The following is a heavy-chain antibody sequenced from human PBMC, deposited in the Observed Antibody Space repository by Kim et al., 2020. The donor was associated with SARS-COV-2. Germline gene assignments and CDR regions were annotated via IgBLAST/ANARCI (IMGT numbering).Heavy chain of an antibody. CDR3: ARDRGLLWFGEGHFDI. CDR2: ISYDGSNK. CDR1: GFTFSSYA. D-gene: IGHD3-10*01. J-gene: IGHJ3*02. V-gene: IGHV3-30*04. Sequence: GGSLRLSCAASGFTFSSYAMHWVRQAPGKGLEWVAVISYDGSNKYYADSVKGRFTISRDNSKNTLYLQMNSLRAEDTAVYYCARDRGLLWFGEGHFDIWGQGTMVTVSS.